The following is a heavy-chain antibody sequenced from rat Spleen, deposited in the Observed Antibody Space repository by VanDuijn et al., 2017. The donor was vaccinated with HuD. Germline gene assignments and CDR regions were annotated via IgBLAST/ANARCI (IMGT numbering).Heavy chain of an antibody. J-gene: IGHJ2*01. CDR3: VRHGYTRYYFDY. V-gene: IGHV5-58*01. D-gene: IGHD1-9*01. CDR2: INTDGSST. CDR1: GFTFSAYW. Sequence: EVQLVESDGGLVQPGRSLKLSCVASGFTFSAYWMYWIRQAPGKGLEWVSSINTDGSSTYYRDSVKGRFTISRDNAENTLFLQMDSLRSEDTASYYCVRHGYTRYYFDYWGQGVMVTVSS.